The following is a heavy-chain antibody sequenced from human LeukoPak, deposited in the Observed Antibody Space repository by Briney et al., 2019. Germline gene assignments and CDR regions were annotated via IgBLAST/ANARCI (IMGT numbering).Heavy chain of an antibody. D-gene: IGHD6-19*01. CDR1: GFTFSNYA. CDR2: MSGSGGST. CDR3: AKNQGQWLVPVDY. Sequence: GGSLRLSCSASGFTFSNYAMSWVRQAPGKGLEWVSSMSGSGGSTYYADSVKGRFTISRDNSKNTLYLQMNNLRAEDTALYYCAKNQGQWLVPVDYWGQGTLVTVSS. V-gene: IGHV3-23*01. J-gene: IGHJ4*02.